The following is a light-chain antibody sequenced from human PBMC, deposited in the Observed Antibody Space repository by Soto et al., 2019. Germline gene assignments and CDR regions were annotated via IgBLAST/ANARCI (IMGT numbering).Light chain of an antibody. V-gene: IGLV1-44*01. CDR3: AAWDGSLNGWV. CDR2: SND. J-gene: IGLJ3*02. CDR1: SSNIGSDI. Sequence: QSVLTQPPSVSGTPGQRVTISCSGSSSNIGSDIVNWYQQFPGTAPKLFIYSNDQRPSGVPDRFSGSKSGTSASLAISGLQSEDEADYFCAAWDGSLNGWVFGGGTKLTVL.